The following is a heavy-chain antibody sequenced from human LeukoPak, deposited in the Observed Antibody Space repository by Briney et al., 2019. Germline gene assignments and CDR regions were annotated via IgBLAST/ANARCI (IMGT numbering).Heavy chain of an antibody. CDR2: INSDGSSS. Sequence: GGSLRLSCAASGFTFSAYWMHWVRQLPGKGLVWVSRINSDGSSSSYADSVKGRFTISRDNSKNTLYLQMNSLRAEDTAVYYCARDHHYCSGGSCHLGEPDYWGQGTLVTVSS. CDR1: GFTFSAYW. D-gene: IGHD2-15*01. CDR3: ARDHHYCSGGSCHLGEPDY. J-gene: IGHJ4*02. V-gene: IGHV3-74*01.